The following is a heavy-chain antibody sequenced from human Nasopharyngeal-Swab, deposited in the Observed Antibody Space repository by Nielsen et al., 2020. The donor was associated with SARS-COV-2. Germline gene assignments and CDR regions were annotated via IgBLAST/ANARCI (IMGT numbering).Heavy chain of an antibody. V-gene: IGHV3-7*01. CDR3: ADPPSGY. J-gene: IGHJ4*02. CDR1: GFPFSRYW. Sequence: GESLKISCAASGFPFSRYWMSWVRRAPGKGLEWVATIHQDGSDLGYVDSVAGRFTISRDNAETSLYLQMNSLRVDDTAVYYCADPPSGYWGQGTRVTVSS. CDR2: IHQDGSDL. D-gene: IGHD3-10*01.